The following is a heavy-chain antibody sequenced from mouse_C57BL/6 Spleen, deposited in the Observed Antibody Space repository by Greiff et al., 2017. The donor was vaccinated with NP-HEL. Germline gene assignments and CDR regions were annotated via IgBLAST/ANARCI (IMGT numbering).Heavy chain of an antibody. CDR1: GFTFSDYG. V-gene: IGHV5-17*01. CDR3: AREGGEYYSNYGWYFDV. CDR2: ISSGSSTI. D-gene: IGHD2-5*01. Sequence: DVMLVESGGGLVKPGGSLKLSCAASGFTFSDYGMHWVRQAPEKGLEWVAYISSGSSTIYYADTVKGRFTISRDNAKNTLFLQMTSLRSEDTAMYYCAREGGEYYSNYGWYFDVWGTGTTVTVSS. J-gene: IGHJ1*03.